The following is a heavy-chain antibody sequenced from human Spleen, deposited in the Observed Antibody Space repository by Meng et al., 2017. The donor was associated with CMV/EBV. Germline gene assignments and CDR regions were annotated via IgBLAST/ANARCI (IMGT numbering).Heavy chain of an antibody. CDR3: ATQCRYGACRPTPSSDA. Sequence: FTFSSHARKWVRQAPGGGLEWVAVIGGGGDSTYYAASVKGRFTISRDNSQNTLYLQMNSLRDDDTAVYYCATQCRYGACRPTPSSDAWGQGTLVTVSS. V-gene: IGHV3-23*01. D-gene: IGHD4/OR15-4a*01. CDR1: FTFSSHA. J-gene: IGHJ5*02. CDR2: IGGGGDST.